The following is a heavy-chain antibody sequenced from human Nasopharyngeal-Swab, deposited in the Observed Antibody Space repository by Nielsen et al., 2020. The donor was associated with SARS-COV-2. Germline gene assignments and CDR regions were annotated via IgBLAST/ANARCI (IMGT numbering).Heavy chain of an antibody. CDR2: IIPIFGTA. Sequence: WVRQAPGQGLEWMGGIIPIFGTANYAQKFQGRVTITADESTSTAYMELSSLRSEDTAVYYCAREGVVVVAGSDYYGMDVWGQGTTVTVSS. V-gene: IGHV1-69*01. D-gene: IGHD2-15*01. J-gene: IGHJ6*02. CDR3: AREGVVVVAGSDYYGMDV.